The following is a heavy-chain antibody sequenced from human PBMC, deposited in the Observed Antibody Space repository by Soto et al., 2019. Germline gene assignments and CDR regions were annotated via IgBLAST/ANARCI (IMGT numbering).Heavy chain of an antibody. J-gene: IGHJ4*02. Sequence: SETLSLTCDVSRYSINNNNWWSWVRQPPGRGLEWIGELHHGGSTNYNPSLESRATFSVDISKNQFFLKLSSVTAADTAVYYCTKNSAYALDYWGQGTLVTVSS. V-gene: IGHV4-4*02. CDR3: TKNSAYALDY. D-gene: IGHD5-12*01. CDR1: RYSINNNNW. CDR2: LHHGGST.